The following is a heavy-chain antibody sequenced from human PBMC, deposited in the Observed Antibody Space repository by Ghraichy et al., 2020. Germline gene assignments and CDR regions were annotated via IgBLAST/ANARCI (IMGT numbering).Heavy chain of an antibody. Sequence: GESLNISCAASGFTFSSYAMSWVRQAPGKGLEWVSAISGSGGSTYYADSVKGRFTISRDNSKNTLYLQMNSLRVEDTAVYYCAKEISSSWYGVYFDYWGQGTLVTVSS. D-gene: IGHD6-13*01. CDR3: AKEISSSWYGVYFDY. CDR1: GFTFSSYA. CDR2: ISGSGGST. J-gene: IGHJ4*02. V-gene: IGHV3-23*01.